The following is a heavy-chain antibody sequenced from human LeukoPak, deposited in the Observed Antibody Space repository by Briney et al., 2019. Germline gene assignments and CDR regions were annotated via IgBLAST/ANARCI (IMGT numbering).Heavy chain of an antibody. CDR1: EYTFTDYY. J-gene: IGHJ4*02. V-gene: IGHV1-2*02. CDR2: INPVSGGT. CDR3: ARANFLSCSSTSCLFDY. D-gene: IGHD2-2*01. Sequence: ASVKVSCKASEYTFTDYYLHWVRQAPGQGFEWMGWINPVSGGTNYVQKFQGRATMTRDTSISTAYMELSRLRSDDTAVYYCARANFLSCSSTSCLFDYWGQGTLVTVSS.